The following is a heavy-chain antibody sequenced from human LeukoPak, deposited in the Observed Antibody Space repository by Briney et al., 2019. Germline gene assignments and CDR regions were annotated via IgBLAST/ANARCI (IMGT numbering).Heavy chain of an antibody. J-gene: IGHJ4*02. CDR3: ARKVDLGYSSSWYYFDC. CDR2: IIPIFGTT. V-gene: IGHV1-69*05. Sequence: GASVKVSCKASGGPFSSYAISWVRQAPGQGLEWMGGIIPIFGTTKYAQKFQGRVTITTDESTSTAYMELSSLKSEDTAVYYCARKVDLGYSSSWYYFDCWGQGTLVTVSS. D-gene: IGHD6-13*01. CDR1: GGPFSSYA.